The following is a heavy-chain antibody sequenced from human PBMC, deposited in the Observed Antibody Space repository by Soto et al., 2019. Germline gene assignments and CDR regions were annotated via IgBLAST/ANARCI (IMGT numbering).Heavy chain of an antibody. CDR2: IMPIFGTA. CDR3: AADCSGGSCYLRYSNYYYGMDV. V-gene: IGHV1-69*13. Sequence: SVKVSCKASGGTFSSYAISWVRQAPGQGLEWMGGIMPIFGTANYAQKFQGRVTITADESTSTAYMELSSLRSEDTAVYYCAADCSGGSCYLRYSNYYYGMDVWGQGTTVTVSS. CDR1: GGTFSSYA. D-gene: IGHD2-15*01. J-gene: IGHJ6*02.